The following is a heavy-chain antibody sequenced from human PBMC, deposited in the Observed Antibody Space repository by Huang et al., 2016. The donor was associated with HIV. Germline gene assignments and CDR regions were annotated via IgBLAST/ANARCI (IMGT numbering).Heavy chain of an antibody. V-gene: IGHV5-51*01. CDR3: ARRFSSSSGYFDY. CDR2: ISPDDPDT. J-gene: IGHJ4*02. D-gene: IGHD6-6*01. CDR1: GYSFSSYW. Sequence: VQLVQSGAEVKKPGESMKISFKGSGYSFSSYWIAWVRQRPGKGLEWMGIISPDDPDTTYSPSFEGQVTISADKSIGTAYLQWSSLKASDTAMYYCARRFSSSSGYFDYWGQGSLVTVSS.